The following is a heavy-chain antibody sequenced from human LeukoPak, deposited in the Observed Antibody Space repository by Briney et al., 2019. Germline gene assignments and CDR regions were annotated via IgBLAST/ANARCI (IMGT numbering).Heavy chain of an antibody. CDR1: GFTFSSYS. V-gene: IGHV3-21*04. CDR2: ISSSSSYI. CDR3: ARGGSWYGIDY. J-gene: IGHJ4*02. Sequence: GGSLRLSCAASGFTFSSYSMNWVRQAPGKGLEWVSSISSSSSYIYYADSVKGRFTISRDNAKNSLYLQMNSLRAEDTAVYYCARGGSWYGIDYWGQGTLVTVSS. D-gene: IGHD6-13*01.